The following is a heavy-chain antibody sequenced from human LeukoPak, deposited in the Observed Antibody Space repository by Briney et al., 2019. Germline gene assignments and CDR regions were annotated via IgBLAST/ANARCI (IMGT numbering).Heavy chain of an antibody. CDR2: IIPIFGTA. D-gene: IGHD5-18*01. J-gene: IGHJ4*02. V-gene: IGHV1-69*13. CDR1: GGTFSSYA. Sequence: SVKVSCKASGGTFSSYAISWVRQAPGQGLEWMGGIIPIFGTANYAQKFQGRVTITADESTSTAYMELSSPRSEDTAVYYCARGYSYGTYYFDYWGQGTLVTVSS. CDR3: ARGYSYGTYYFDY.